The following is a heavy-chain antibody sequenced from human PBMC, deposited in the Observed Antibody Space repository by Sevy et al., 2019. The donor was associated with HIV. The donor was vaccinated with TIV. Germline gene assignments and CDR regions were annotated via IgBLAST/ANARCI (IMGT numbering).Heavy chain of an antibody. CDR1: GFTFSSYG. J-gene: IGHJ4*02. V-gene: IGHV3-30*02. CDR3: AKEYSYGYWIDY. Sequence: GGSLRLSCAASGFTFSSYGMHWVRQAPGKGLEWVAFIRYDGGNKYYADSVKGRFTISRDNSKNTRYLQMNSLRAEDTAVYYCAKEYSYGYWIDYWGQGSLVTVSS. CDR2: IRYDGGNK. D-gene: IGHD5-18*01.